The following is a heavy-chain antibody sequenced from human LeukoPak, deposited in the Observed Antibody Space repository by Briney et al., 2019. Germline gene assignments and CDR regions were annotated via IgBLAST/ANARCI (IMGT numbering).Heavy chain of an antibody. CDR2: INHSGGT. D-gene: IGHD3-22*01. CDR3: ARAPSGYYPWAFDI. CDR1: GGSFSGYY. J-gene: IGHJ3*02. Sequence: SETLSLTCAVYGGSFSGYYWSWIRQPPGKGLEWIGEINHSGGTNYNPSLKSRVTISVDTSKNQFSLKLSSVTAADTAVYYCARAPSGYYPWAFDIWGQGTMVTVSS. V-gene: IGHV4-34*01.